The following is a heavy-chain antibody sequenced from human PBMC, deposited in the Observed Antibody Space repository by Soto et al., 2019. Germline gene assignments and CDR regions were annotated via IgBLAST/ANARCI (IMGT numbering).Heavy chain of an antibody. CDR2: VIPTSGTA. Sequence: QVQLVQSGAEVKKPGSSVKVSCKTSRGTFTTSPITWIRQAPGQGLVWMGEVIPTSGTATYAQTFQGRVAFTADKSTNTAYMELSSLRSEDTAIYFCTRDSSLGYLFWGQGSLVTVCS. V-gene: IGHV1-69*06. J-gene: IGHJ4*02. CDR1: RGTFTTSP. D-gene: IGHD5-18*01. CDR3: TRDSSLGYLF.